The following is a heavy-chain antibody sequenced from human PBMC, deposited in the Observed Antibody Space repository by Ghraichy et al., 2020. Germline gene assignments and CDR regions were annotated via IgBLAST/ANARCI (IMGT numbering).Heavy chain of an antibody. V-gene: IGHV4-59*08. Sequence: SETLSLTCTVSGASITPNFWSWIRQPPGKGLEWVGYIYYSGSTSYNPSLKSRVAISVDTSKNQFSLKLSSVTAADTAVYYCATHGPRVLISVWGQGTTVTVSS. CDR3: ATHGPRVLISV. CDR1: GASITPNF. CDR2: IYYSGST. D-gene: IGHD3-16*01. J-gene: IGHJ6*02.